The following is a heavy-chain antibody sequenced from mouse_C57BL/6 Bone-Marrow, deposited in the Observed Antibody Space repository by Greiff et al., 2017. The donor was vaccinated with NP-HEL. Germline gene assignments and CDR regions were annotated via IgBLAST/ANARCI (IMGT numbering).Heavy chain of an antibody. D-gene: IGHD2-3*01. Sequence: EVKVIESGGGLVQPKGSLKLSCAASGFTFNTYAMHWVRQAPGKGLEWVARLRSKSSNYATYYADSVKDRFTISRDDSQSMLYLQMNNLKTEDTAMYYCVRDWDGYYVNWYFDVWGTGTTVTVSS. CDR2: LRSKSSNYAT. CDR3: VRDWDGYYVNWYFDV. V-gene: IGHV10-3*01. J-gene: IGHJ1*03. CDR1: GFTFNTYA.